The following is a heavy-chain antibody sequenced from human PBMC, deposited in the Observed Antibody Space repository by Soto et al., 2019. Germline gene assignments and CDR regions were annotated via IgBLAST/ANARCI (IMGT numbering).Heavy chain of an antibody. D-gene: IGHD6-19*01. CDR3: ARGIEWLMWSSGWFDP. V-gene: IGHV1-18*01. CDR1: GYTFTSYG. CDR2: ISAYNGNT. J-gene: IGHJ5*02. Sequence: ASVKVSCKASGYTFTSYGISWVRQAPGQGLEWMGWISAYNGNTNYAQKLQGRVTMTTDTSTSTAYMELRSLRSEDTAVYYCARGIEWLMWSSGWFDPWGQGTLVTVSS.